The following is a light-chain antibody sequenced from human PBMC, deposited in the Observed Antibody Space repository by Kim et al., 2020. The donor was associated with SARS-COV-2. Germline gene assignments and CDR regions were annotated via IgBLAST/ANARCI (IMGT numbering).Light chain of an antibody. CDR3: SSFRSGNTLL. CDR1: RSDIAAYNF. J-gene: IGLJ3*02. V-gene: IGLV2-14*04. CDR2: DVD. Sequence: GQSITISCTETRSDIAAYNFVSWYQQHPGEAPKVIIYDVDNRPSGVSSRFSGSKSGTTASLTISEVQAEDEANYYCSSFRSGNTLLFGGGTQLTVL.